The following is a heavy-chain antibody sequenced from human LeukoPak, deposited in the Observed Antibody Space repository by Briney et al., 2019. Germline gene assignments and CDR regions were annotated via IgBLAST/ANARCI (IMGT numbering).Heavy chain of an antibody. J-gene: IGHJ4*02. CDR3: ARHGIYGGDLRYDY. CDR2: IYPGDSDT. CDR1: EYSFTNYW. V-gene: IGHV5-51*01. D-gene: IGHD4-23*01. Sequence: GESLKISCKGSEYSFTNYWIAWVRQMPGKGLEWIGIIYPGDSDTRYSPSFQGQITISADKSITTAYLQWSSLKASDTAMYYCARHGIYGGDLRYDYWGQGTLVTVSS.